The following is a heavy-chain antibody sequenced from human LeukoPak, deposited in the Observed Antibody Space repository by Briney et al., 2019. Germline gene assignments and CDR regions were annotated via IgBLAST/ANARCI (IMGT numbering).Heavy chain of an antibody. J-gene: IGHJ6*02. D-gene: IGHD3-3*01. Sequence: PSETLSLTCAVYGGSFSGYYWSWIRQPPGKGLEWIGEINHSGSTNYNPSLKSRVTISVDTSKNQFSLKLSSVTAADTAVYYCARGRGAIFGGVYGMDVWGQGTTVTVSS. V-gene: IGHV4-34*01. CDR1: GGSFSGYY. CDR3: ARGRGAIFGGVYGMDV. CDR2: INHSGST.